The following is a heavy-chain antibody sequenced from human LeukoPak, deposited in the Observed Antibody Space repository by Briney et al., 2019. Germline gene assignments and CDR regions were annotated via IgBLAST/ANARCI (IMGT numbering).Heavy chain of an antibody. CDR2: IFYSGST. Sequence: PSETLSLTCAVYGVSFSGYYWSWIRQPPGKGLEWIGSIFYSGSTYYNPSLKSRVTISVDTSKNQFSLKLSSVTAADTAVYYCASSPYSSSCSDYWGQGTLVTVSS. D-gene: IGHD6-13*01. V-gene: IGHV4-34*12. J-gene: IGHJ4*02. CDR1: GVSFSGYY. CDR3: ASSPYSSSCSDY.